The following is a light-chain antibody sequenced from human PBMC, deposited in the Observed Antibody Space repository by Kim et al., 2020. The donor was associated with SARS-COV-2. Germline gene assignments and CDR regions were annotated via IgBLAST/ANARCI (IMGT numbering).Light chain of an antibody. CDR3: QVWDSNSEHVL. J-gene: IGLJ2*01. V-gene: IGLV3-21*04. CDR2: YDN. Sequence: PGETAEITCGGYKFRSKEVQWYQQRPGQAPVLVIYYDNARPSGIPERFSGSTSTNTATLTITRVEDGDEADYYCQVWDSNSEHVLFGGGTQLTVL. CDR1: KFRSKE.